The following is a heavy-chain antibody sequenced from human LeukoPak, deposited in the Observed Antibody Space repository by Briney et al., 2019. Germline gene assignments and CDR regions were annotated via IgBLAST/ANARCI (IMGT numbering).Heavy chain of an antibody. CDR3: ATSGETWIQLWPFDC. CDR1: GYTLTELS. Sequence: ASVKVSCKVSGYTLTELSMHWVRQAPGKGLEWMGGFDPEDGETIYAQKFQGRVTMTEDTSTDTAYMELSSLRSEDTAVYYCATSGETWIQLWPFDCWGQGTLVTVSS. V-gene: IGHV1-24*01. J-gene: IGHJ4*02. D-gene: IGHD5-18*01. CDR2: FDPEDGET.